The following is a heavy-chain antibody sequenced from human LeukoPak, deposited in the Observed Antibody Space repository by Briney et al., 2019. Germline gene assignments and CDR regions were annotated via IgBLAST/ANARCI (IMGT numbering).Heavy chain of an antibody. V-gene: IGHV4-30-4*01. Sequence: SETLSLTCTVSGGSISSGDYYWSWIRQPPGKGLEWIGYIYYSGSTYYNPSLKSRVTISVDTSKNQFSLKLSSVTAADTAVYYCASPLAAAGGPSWGSWGQGTLVTVSS. D-gene: IGHD6-13*01. CDR1: GGSISSGDYY. J-gene: IGHJ4*02. CDR2: IYYSGST. CDR3: ASPLAAAGGPSWGS.